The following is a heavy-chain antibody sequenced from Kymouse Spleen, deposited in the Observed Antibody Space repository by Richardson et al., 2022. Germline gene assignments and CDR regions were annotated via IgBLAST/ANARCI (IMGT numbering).Heavy chain of an antibody. V-gene: IGHV3-7*01. D-gene: IGHD1-26*01. CDR3: ARADSGSYYYYYGMDV. CDR1: GFTFSSYW. CDR2: IKQDGSEK. Sequence: EVQLVESGGGLVQPGGSLRLSCAASGFTFSSYWMSWVRQAPGKGLEWVANIKQDGSEKYYVDSVKGRFTISRDNAKNSLYLQMNSLRAEDTAVYYCARADSGSYYYYYGMDVWGQGTTVTVSS. J-gene: IGHJ6*02.